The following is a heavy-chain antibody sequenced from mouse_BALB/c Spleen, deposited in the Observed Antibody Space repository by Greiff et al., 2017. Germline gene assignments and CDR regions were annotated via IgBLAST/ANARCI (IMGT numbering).Heavy chain of an antibody. CDR1: GFSLTGYG. Sequence: VQGVESGPGLVAPSQSLSITCTVSGFSLTGYGVNWVRQPPGKGLEWLGMIWGDGSTDYNSALKSRLSISKDNSKSQVFLKMNSLQTDDTARYYCARENYGSRYYYAMDYWGQGTSVTVSS. CDR2: IWGDGST. V-gene: IGHV2-6-7*01. D-gene: IGHD1-1*01. J-gene: IGHJ4*01. CDR3: ARENYGSRYYYAMDY.